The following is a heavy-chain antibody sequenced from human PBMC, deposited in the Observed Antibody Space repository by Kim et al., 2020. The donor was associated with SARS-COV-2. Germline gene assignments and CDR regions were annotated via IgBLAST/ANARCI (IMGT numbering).Heavy chain of an antibody. D-gene: IGHD2-15*01. V-gene: IGHV3-11*06. J-gene: IGHJ6*02. CDR2: ISSSSSYT. CDR1: GFTFSDYY. CDR3: AREAADDYYYYGMDV. Sequence: GGSLRLSCAASGFTFSDYYMSWIRQAPGKGLEWVSYISSSSSYTNYADSVKGRFTISRDNAKNSLYLQMNSLRAEDTAVYYCAREAADDYYYYGMDVWGQGTTVTVSS.